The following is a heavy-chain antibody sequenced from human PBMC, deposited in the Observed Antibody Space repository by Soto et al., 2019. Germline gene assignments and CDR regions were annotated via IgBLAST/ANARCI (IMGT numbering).Heavy chain of an antibody. V-gene: IGHV3-72*01. D-gene: IGHD4-4*01. J-gene: IGHJ4*02. CDR3: VTLQFSRWFY. CDR2: TKHKAASYTT. Sequence: GGSRRRSCAASGFTLSYHFMEWVRQAPGKGLEWVGRTKHKAASYTTDYAASVNGRFTISRDDSKNSLYLQMNSLKTEDTAMYYCVTLQFSRWFYWGLGTLVTVSS. CDR1: GFTLSYHF.